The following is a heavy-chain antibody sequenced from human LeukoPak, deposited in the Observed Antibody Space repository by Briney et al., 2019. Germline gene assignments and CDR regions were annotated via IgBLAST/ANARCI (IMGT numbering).Heavy chain of an antibody. CDR3: ARERPRLGRLASSYSGSHHSFDY. V-gene: IGHV1-69*01. J-gene: IGHJ4*02. CDR1: GGTFSSYA. Sequence: SVKASCKASGGTFSSYAISWVQQAPGQGLEWMGGIIPIFGTANYAQKFQGRVTITADESTSTAYMELSSLRSEDTAVYYCARERPRLGRLASSYSGSHHSFDYWGQGTLVTVSS. CDR2: IIPIFGTA. D-gene: IGHD1-26*01.